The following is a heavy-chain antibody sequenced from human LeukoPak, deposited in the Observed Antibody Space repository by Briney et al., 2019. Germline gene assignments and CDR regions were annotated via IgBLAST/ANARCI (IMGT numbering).Heavy chain of an antibody. CDR3: ARDPGTHTDY. Sequence: GGSLRLSCAASGFTFSSYEMNWVRQAPGKGLEWVSYISSSGSTIYYADSVKGRFTISRDNSKNTLYLQMDSLRAEDTAVYYCARDPGTHTDYWGQGTLVTVSS. D-gene: IGHD3-10*01. CDR1: GFTFSSYE. CDR2: ISSSGSTI. V-gene: IGHV3-48*03. J-gene: IGHJ4*02.